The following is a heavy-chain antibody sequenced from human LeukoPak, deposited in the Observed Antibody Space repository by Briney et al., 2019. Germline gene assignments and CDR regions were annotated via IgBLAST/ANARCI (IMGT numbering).Heavy chain of an antibody. CDR3: ARDFRKNYDFWSGYPDAFDI. D-gene: IGHD3-3*01. CDR1: GFTFSSYS. V-gene: IGHV3-21*01. Sequence: NPGGSLRLSCAASGFTFSSYSMNWVRQAPGKGLEWVSSISSSSSYIYYADSVKGRFTISRDNAKNSLYLQMNSLRAEDTAVYYCARDFRKNYDFWSGYPDAFDIWGQGTMVTVSS. J-gene: IGHJ3*02. CDR2: ISSSSSYI.